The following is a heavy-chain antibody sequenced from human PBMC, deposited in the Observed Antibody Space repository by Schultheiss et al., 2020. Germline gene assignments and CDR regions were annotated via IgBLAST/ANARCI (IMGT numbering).Heavy chain of an antibody. CDR1: GFTFSSYA. Sequence: GGSLRLSCAASGFTFSSYAMHWVRQAPGKGLEWVAVISYDGSNKYYADSVKGRFTISRDNSKNTLYLQMNSLRAEDTAVYYCARESSDFDWLLSTLYYYGMDVWGQGTTVTVSS. CDR2: ISYDGSNK. D-gene: IGHD3-9*01. V-gene: IGHV3-30-3*01. J-gene: IGHJ6*02. CDR3: ARESSDFDWLLSTLYYYGMDV.